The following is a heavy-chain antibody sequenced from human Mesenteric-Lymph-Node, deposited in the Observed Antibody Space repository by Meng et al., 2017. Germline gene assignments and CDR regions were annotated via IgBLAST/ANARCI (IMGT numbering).Heavy chain of an antibody. D-gene: IGHD6-13*01. CDR2: ISGSGGTT. Sequence: GESLKISCAASGFTFSNYAMSWVRQAPGKGLEWVSTISGSGGTTHYADSVKGRFTISRDNSKNTLYLQMNSLRAEDTAVYYCARGQQQLGLLNWFDPWGQGTLVTGSS. CDR3: ARGQQQLGLLNWFDP. J-gene: IGHJ5*02. CDR1: GFTFSNYA. V-gene: IGHV3-23*01.